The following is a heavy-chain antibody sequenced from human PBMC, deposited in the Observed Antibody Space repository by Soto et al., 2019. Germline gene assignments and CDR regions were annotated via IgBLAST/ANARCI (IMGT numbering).Heavy chain of an antibody. J-gene: IGHJ4*02. V-gene: IGHV4-39*02. CDR2: IYYDGST. CDR3: AKVVVAATRHTDFDS. D-gene: IGHD2-15*01. Sequence: QLHLQESGPGLVKPSETLSLTCTVSGGSINSNNYYWAWIRQPPGKGLAWIASIYYDGSTYYNSFLKSRVSISVDTSKNPFSLKLSSVTAADTAVYYCAKVVVAATRHTDFDSWGQGTLVTVSS. CDR1: GGSINSNNYY.